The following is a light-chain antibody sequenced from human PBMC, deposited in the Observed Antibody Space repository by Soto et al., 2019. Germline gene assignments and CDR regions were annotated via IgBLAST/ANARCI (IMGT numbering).Light chain of an antibody. CDR2: GNT. J-gene: IGLJ1*01. CDR1: SSNIGAGYD. CDR3: QSYDSSLSAYV. V-gene: IGLV1-40*01. Sequence: QLVLTQPPSVSGAPGQRVTISCTGSSSNIGAGYDVHWYQQLPGTAPKVLVYGNTNRPSGVPDRFSGSKSGTSASLAITGLQAEDEAEYYCQSYDSSLSAYVFGTGTKVTVL.